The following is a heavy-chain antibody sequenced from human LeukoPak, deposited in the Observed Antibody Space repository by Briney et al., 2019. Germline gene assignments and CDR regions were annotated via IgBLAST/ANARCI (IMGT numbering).Heavy chain of an antibody. D-gene: IGHD4-23*01. V-gene: IGHV3-48*01. Sequence: GGSLRLSCAASGFTFSSYEMNWVRQAPGKGLEWVSFIGSSSAPIYYADSVKGRFTISRDNAKNSLYLQMNSLRAEDTAVYYCGSRWFDWGQGTLVTVSS. CDR2: IGSSSAPI. CDR3: GSRWFD. J-gene: IGHJ4*02. CDR1: GFTFSSYE.